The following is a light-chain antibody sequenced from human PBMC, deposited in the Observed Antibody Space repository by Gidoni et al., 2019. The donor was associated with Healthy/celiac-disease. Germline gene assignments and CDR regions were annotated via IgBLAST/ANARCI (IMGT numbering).Light chain of an antibody. CDR3: QQRSNWPQIT. V-gene: IGKV3-11*01. CDR1: QSVSSY. Sequence: EIVLTQSPATLSLSPGERATRYCRASQSVSSYLAWYQQKPGQAPRLLIYDASNRATGIPARFSGSVSGTDFTLTISSLEPEDFAVYYCQQRSNWPQITFGQGTRLEIK. CDR2: DAS. J-gene: IGKJ5*01.